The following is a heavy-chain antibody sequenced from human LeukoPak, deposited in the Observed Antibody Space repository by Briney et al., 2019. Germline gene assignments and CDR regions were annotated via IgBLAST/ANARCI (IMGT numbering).Heavy chain of an antibody. CDR2: INPNSGGT. D-gene: IGHD3-16*02. CDR3: ARDLGQFGYVWGSYRLGNWFDP. J-gene: IGHJ5*02. Sequence: ASVTVSCKASGYTFTGYYMHWVRQAPGQGLEWLGWINPNSGGTNYAQKFQGRVTMTRDTSISTAYMELRSLRSDDTAVYYCARDLGQFGYVWGSYRLGNWFDPWGQGTLVTVSS. V-gene: IGHV1-2*02. CDR1: GYTFTGYY.